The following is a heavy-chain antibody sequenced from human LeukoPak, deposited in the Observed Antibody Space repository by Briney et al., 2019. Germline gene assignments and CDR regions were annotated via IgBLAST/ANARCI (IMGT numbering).Heavy chain of an antibody. CDR2: INTDGSST. CDR3: ARDSVATLNY. Sequence: PGGSLRLSCAASGFTFSTYWMHWVRQAPGKGPVWVSRINTDGSSTTYADSVKGRFTISRGNAKNTLYLQMNSLRAEDTAVYYCARDSVATLNYWGQGTLVTVSS. CDR1: GFTFSTYW. D-gene: IGHD4-23*01. J-gene: IGHJ4*02. V-gene: IGHV3-74*01.